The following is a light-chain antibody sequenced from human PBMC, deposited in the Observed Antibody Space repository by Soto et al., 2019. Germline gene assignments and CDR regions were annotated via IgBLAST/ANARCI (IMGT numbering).Light chain of an antibody. J-gene: IGLJ1*01. CDR3: SSNTSSSTLLYV. V-gene: IGLV2-14*01. CDR1: SGDVGGYNY. Sequence: QSVLTQPASVSGSPGQSITISCTGTSGDVGGYNYVSWYQQHPGKAPKLMIYDVSNRPSGVSNRFSGSKSGNTASLTISGLQAEDEADYYCSSNTSSSTLLYVFGTGTKVTVL. CDR2: DVS.